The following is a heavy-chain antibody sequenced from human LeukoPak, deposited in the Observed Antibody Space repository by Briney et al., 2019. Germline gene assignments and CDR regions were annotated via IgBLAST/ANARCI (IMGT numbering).Heavy chain of an antibody. CDR3: ARWNYGSGSYYNVVYFDY. CDR2: IIPILGIA. D-gene: IGHD3-10*01. Sequence: SVKVSCKASGGTFSSCAISWVRQAPGQGLEWMGRIIPILGIANYAQKFQGRVTITADKSTSTAYMELSSLRSEDTAVYYCARWNYGSGSYYNVVYFDYWGQGTLVTVSS. V-gene: IGHV1-69*04. J-gene: IGHJ4*02. CDR1: GGTFSSCA.